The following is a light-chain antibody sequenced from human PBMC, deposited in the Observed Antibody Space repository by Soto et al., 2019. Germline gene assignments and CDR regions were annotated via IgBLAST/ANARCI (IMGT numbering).Light chain of an antibody. Sequence: QAVATQEPSLTVSPGGTVTLTCASSTGAVTTGYYPSWFQHKPGHAPRALIYNTNDKHSWTPARLSGSLLGDKAALTLSGVQPEDEAEYYGLLYYGGSWVFGGGTKLTVL. CDR1: TGAVTTGYY. V-gene: IGLV7-43*01. CDR3: LLYYGGSWV. J-gene: IGLJ3*02. CDR2: NTN.